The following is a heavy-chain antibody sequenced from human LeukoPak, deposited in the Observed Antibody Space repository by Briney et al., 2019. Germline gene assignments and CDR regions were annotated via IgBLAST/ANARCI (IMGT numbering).Heavy chain of an antibody. Sequence: PSETLSLTCAVYGGSFSGYYWSWSRQPPRKGLEWIGEINHSGSTYYNPSLTSRVTISVDTSKTQSSLKLSSVTVADTAVYYCARGGGWSYCLENDNWFDPWGQGTLVTVSS. CDR3: ARGGGWSYCLENDNWFDP. D-gene: IGHD2-15*01. J-gene: IGHJ5*02. CDR2: INHSGST. V-gene: IGHV4-34*01. CDR1: GGSFSGYY.